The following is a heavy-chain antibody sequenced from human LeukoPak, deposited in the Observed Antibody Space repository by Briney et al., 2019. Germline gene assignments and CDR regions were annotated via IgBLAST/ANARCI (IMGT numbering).Heavy chain of an antibody. J-gene: IGHJ3*02. CDR1: GGSFSGFY. CDR3: ASTDSSSWNAFDI. D-gene: IGHD6-13*01. V-gene: IGHV4-34*01. Sequence: SETLSLTCAVYGGSFSGFYWSWIRQPPGKGLEWIGSIYYSGSTYYNPSLKSRVTISVDTSKNQFSLKLSSVTAADTAVYYCASTDSSSWNAFDIWGQGTMVTVSS. CDR2: IYYSGST.